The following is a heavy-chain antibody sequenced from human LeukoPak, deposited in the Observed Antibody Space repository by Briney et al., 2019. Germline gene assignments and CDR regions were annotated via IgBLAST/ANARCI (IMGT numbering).Heavy chain of an antibody. V-gene: IGHV4-34*01. CDR3: ATGRSIRYFDY. D-gene: IGHD3-9*01. CDR1: GGSFSGYY. J-gene: IGHJ4*02. Sequence: SETLSLTCAVYGGSFSGYYWSWIRQPPGKGLEWIGEINHSGSTNYNPSLKSRVTISVDTSKNQFSPKLSSVTAADTAVYYCATGRSIRYFDYWGQGTLLTVSS. CDR2: INHSGST.